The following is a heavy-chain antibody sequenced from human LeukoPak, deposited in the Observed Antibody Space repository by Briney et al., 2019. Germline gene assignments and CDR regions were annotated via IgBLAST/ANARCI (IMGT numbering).Heavy chain of an antibody. V-gene: IGHV3-11*01. CDR2: TSISGNHI. Sequence: GGSLRLSCAASGFTVSDHYMSWIRQAPGKGLEWVSYTSISGNHIYYADSVKGRFTISRDNAKNSLYLQMNSLRAEDTAVYYCVRDQEDTAMVFDYWGQGTLVTVSS. CDR3: VRDQEDTAMVFDY. CDR1: GFTVSDHY. J-gene: IGHJ4*02. D-gene: IGHD5-18*01.